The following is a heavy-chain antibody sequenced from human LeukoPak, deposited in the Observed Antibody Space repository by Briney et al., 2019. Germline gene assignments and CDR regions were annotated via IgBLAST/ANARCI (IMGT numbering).Heavy chain of an antibody. CDR1: GGSISSGGYY. D-gene: IGHD3-10*01. CDR2: IYYSGST. J-gene: IGHJ3*02. V-gene: IGHV4-31*03. CDR3: ARMVRGVWAAFDI. Sequence: SETLSLTCTVSGGSISSGGYYWSWIRQHPGKGLEWIGYIYYSGSTYYNPSLKSRVTISVDTSKNQFSLKLSSVTAADTAVYYCARMVRGVWAAFDIWGQGTMVTVSS.